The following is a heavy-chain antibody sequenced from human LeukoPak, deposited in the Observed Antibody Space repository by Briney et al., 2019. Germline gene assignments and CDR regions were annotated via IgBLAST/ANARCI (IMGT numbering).Heavy chain of an antibody. CDR3: ARGYDPLTGRPQWGLHY. D-gene: IGHD3-9*01. J-gene: IGHJ4*02. CDR2: TYNSGSST. CDR1: GCSISNYY. Sequence: SETLSLTCTASGCSISNYYWSWLRQPPGKGLEWIGYTYNSGSSTNYNPSLNSRVTISVDTSKNQFSLKLSPVTAADTAVYYCARGYDPLTGRPQWGLHYGGERTQVIVS. V-gene: IGHV4-4*09.